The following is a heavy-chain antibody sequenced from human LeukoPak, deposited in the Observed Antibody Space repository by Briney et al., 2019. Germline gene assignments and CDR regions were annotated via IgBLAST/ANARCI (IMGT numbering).Heavy chain of an antibody. V-gene: IGHV1-2*02. CDR3: ARETVLPAMVSYFDY. CDR2: INPNSGGT. Sequence: EASVKVSCKASGYTFTGYYMHWVRQAPGQGLEWMGWINPNSGGTNYAQKFQGRVTMTRDTSISTAYMELSRLRSDDTAAYYCARETVLPAMVSYFDYWGQGTLVTVSS. D-gene: IGHD5-18*01. CDR1: GYTFTGYY. J-gene: IGHJ4*02.